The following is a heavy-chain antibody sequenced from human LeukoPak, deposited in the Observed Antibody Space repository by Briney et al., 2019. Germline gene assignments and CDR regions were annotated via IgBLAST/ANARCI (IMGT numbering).Heavy chain of an antibody. CDR3: ARDRVVATTEPPYYYYYYGMDV. D-gene: IGHD5-12*01. V-gene: IGHV1-46*01. CDR2: INPSGCST. CDR1: GYTFTSYD. Sequence: ASVKVSCKASGYTFTSYDVHGVRQAPRQGLEWMGIINPSGCSTSYAQKFQGRVTMTRDTSTSTVYMELSSLRSEDTAVYYCARDRVVATTEPPYYYYYYGMDVWGQGTTVTVSS. J-gene: IGHJ6*02.